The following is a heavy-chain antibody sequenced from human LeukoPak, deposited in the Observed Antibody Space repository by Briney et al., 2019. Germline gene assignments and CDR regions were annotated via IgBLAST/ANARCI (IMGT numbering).Heavy chain of an antibody. Sequence: AASVKVSCKASGYTFTGYYIHWVRQAPGQGLEWMGWIHPNSGSTKYAQKFQGRVTMTRDTSISTAYMELSSLRSDDTAVYFCARRPSGSFDYWGQGTLVTVSS. V-gene: IGHV1-2*02. D-gene: IGHD1-26*01. CDR2: IHPNSGST. CDR1: GYTFTGYY. CDR3: ARRPSGSFDY. J-gene: IGHJ4*02.